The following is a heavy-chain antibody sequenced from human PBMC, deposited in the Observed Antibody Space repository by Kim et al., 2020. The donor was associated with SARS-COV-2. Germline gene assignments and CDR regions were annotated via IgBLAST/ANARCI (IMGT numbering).Heavy chain of an antibody. D-gene: IGHD3-3*01. V-gene: IGHV3-48*03. J-gene: IGHJ3*02. CDR1: GFTFSSYE. Sequence: GGSLRLSCAASGFTFSSYEMNWVRQAPGKGLEWVSYISSSGSTIYYADSVKGRFTISRDNAKNSLYLQMNSLRAEDTAVYYCARGYEFWSGYYTLRSAFDIWGRGTMVTVCS. CDR3: ARGYEFWSGYYTLRSAFDI. CDR2: ISSSGSTI.